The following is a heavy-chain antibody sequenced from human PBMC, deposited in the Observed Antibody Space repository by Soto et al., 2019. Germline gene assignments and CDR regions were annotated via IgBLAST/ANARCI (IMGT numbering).Heavy chain of an antibody. J-gene: IGHJ4*02. CDR2: ISAYNGNT. CDR1: GYIFTSND. D-gene: IGHD3-3*01. V-gene: IGHV1-18*01. CDR3: ARAYYDFWSGYENEYYFDY. Sequence: ASVKVSCKASGYIFTSNDITWVRQAPGQGLEWMGWISAYNGNTNYAQKLQGRVTMTTDTSTSTAYMELRSLRSDDTAVYYCARAYYDFWSGYENEYYFDYWGQGTLVTVSS.